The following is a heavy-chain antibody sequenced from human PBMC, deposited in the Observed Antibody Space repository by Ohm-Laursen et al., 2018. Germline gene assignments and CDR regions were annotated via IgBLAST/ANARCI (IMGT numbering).Heavy chain of an antibody. CDR2: IDDNGNT. CDR1: GDSISGRY. Sequence: GTLSLTWTVSGDSISGRYWSWIRQPPGKGLEWIGNIDDNGNTNYNPSLESRVTISVDTSKNQFSLKLSSVTAADTAVYYCARWDRGDDDDSSEPFDYWGQGTLVTVSS. J-gene: IGHJ4*02. CDR3: ARWDRGDDDDSSEPFDY. D-gene: IGHD3-22*01. V-gene: IGHV4-59*08.